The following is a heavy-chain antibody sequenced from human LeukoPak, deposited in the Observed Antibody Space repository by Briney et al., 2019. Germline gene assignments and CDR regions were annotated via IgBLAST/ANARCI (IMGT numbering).Heavy chain of an antibody. D-gene: IGHD6-13*01. CDR2: IYHSGST. V-gene: IGHV4-38-2*02. CDR3: ARGKQQLVRGSSWFDP. Sequence: SETLSLTCTVSNYSISSDSYWGWIRQPPGKGLEWIGSIYHSGSTYYNPSLKSRVTISVDTSKNQFSLKLSSVTAAVTAVYYCARGKQQLVRGSSWFDPWGQGTLVTVSS. CDR1: NYSISSDSY. J-gene: IGHJ5*02.